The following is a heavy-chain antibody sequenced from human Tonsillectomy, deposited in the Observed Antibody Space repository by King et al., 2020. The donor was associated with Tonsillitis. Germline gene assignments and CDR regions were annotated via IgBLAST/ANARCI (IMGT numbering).Heavy chain of an antibody. CDR2: ISSSGDNT. CDR1: GVTFCSYA. CDR3: AKDLGGGYDILTGYYYYYYMDV. V-gene: IGHV3-23*04. D-gene: IGHD3-9*01. Sequence: QLVQSGGGLVQPGGALRLSCAASGVTFCSYAMRWVRQGPGKGLGWVSAISSSGDNTKYADSVKGRFIISRDSSKNTLDLQMNSLSAEDTAVYYCAKDLGGGYDILTGYYYYYYMDVWGKGTTVTVSS. J-gene: IGHJ6*03.